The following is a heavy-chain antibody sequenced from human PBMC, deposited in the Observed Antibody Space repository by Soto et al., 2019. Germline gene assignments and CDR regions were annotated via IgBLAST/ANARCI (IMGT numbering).Heavy chain of an antibody. J-gene: IGHJ4*02. CDR1: GGSINGYF. CDR2: IQYSGST. D-gene: IGHD6-19*01. V-gene: IGHV4-59*01. Sequence: SETLSLTCTVSGGSINGYFRSWIRQSPGKGLEWIGYIQYSGSTDYKPSLKSRITISLDTSKNQFSLKLSSVTAADTAVYYCARGYTSGWYYFDFWGQGTLVTVSS. CDR3: ARGYTSGWYYFDF.